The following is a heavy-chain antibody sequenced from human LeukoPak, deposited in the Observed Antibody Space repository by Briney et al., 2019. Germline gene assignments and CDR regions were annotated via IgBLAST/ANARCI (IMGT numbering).Heavy chain of an antibody. CDR1: GFTFSSYG. D-gene: IGHD3-22*01. V-gene: IGHV3-30*02. CDR3: AKAMIVVVISSPSAFDI. J-gene: IGHJ3*02. CDR2: IRYDGSNK. Sequence: PGGSLRLSCAASGFTFSSYGMHWVRQAPGKGLEWVAFIRYDGSNKYYADSVKGRFTISRDNSKNTLYLQMNSLRAEDTAVYYCAKAMIVVVISSPSAFDIWGQGTMVTVSS.